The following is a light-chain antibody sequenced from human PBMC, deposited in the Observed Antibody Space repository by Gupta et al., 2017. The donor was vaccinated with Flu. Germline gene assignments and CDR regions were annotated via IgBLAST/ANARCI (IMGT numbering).Light chain of an antibody. Sequence: AVRMTQSPSSFSASTGDRVTITFRANQHISSYLAWYQQKPGKAPKLLISAASTLQSGIPSRFSGSGSGTDFTLTISCLQSEDFATYYCQQEDYYPWTFGQGTKVEIK. CDR3: QQEDYYPWT. CDR1: QHISSY. CDR2: AAS. J-gene: IGKJ1*01. V-gene: IGKV1-8*01.